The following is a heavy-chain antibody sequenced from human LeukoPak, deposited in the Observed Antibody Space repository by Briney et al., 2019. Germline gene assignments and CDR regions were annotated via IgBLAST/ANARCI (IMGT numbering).Heavy chain of an antibody. CDR2: IIPIFGTA. D-gene: IGHD3-22*01. Sequence: GSSVKVSCKASGGTFSSYAISWVRQAPGQGLEWMGGIIPIFGTANYAQKFQGRVTITADESTSTAYMGLSSLRSEDTAVYYCARAHPTDYYDSSVDPWGQGTLVTVSS. V-gene: IGHV1-69*01. J-gene: IGHJ5*02. CDR1: GGTFSSYA. CDR3: ARAHPTDYYDSSVDP.